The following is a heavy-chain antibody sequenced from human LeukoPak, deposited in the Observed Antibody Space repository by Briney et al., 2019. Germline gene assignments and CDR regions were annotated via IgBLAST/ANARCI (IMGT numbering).Heavy chain of an antibody. CDR3: VRESWYFDL. J-gene: IGHJ2*01. V-gene: IGHV3-7*03. CDR2: INQAGSEK. CDR1: GFTFSSTW. Sequence: GGSLRLSCAASGFTFSSTWMDWVRQAPGKGLGVANINQAGSEKYYVDSVKGRFTISRDNAKNSLYLQINSLRAEDTAVYYCVRESWYFDLWGRGTLVTVSS.